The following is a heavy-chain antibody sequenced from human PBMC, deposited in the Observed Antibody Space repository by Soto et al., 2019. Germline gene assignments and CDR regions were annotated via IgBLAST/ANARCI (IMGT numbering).Heavy chain of an antibody. CDR2: TYYRSKWYN. D-gene: IGHD6-6*01. J-gene: IGHJ6*02. CDR3: ARGYGTARPDNYYYYGIDV. CDR1: GDSVSSNSAA. V-gene: IGHV6-1*01. Sequence: SQTLSLTCAISGDSVSSNSAAWNWIRQSPSRGLEWLGRTYYRSKWYNDYAVSVKSRITINPDTSKNQFSLQLNSVTPEDTAVYYCARGYGTARPDNYYYYGIDVWGQGTTVTVSS.